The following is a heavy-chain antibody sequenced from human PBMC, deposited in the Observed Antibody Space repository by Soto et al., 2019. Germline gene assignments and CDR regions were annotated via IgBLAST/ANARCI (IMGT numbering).Heavy chain of an antibody. CDR1: GFSFSTYL. Sequence: EVELVESGGGLVQPGGSLRLSCAASGFSFSTYLMHWVRQAPGTGRVWVARINRDRSRKSYGDSVKGQFTDSRDNAKKTVYLQMNSLRADDTAVYDCARVATGSYNWFDPWGQGTLVTVSS. CDR2: INRDRSRK. V-gene: IGHV3-74*01. CDR3: ARVATGSYNWFDP. J-gene: IGHJ5*02. D-gene: IGHD1-26*01.